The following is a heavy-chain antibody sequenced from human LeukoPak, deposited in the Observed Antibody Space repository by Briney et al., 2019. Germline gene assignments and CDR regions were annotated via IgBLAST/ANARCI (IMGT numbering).Heavy chain of an antibody. CDR3: ARVGYDFWSGYYRPAFDI. Sequence: PSETLSLTCTVSGYSISSGYYWGWIRQPPGKGLEWIGSIYHSGSTYYNPSLKSRVTISVDTSKNQFSLKLSSVTAADTAVYYCARVGYDFWSGYYRPAFDIWGQGTMVTVSS. CDR1: GYSISSGYY. D-gene: IGHD3-3*01. V-gene: IGHV4-38-2*02. J-gene: IGHJ3*02. CDR2: IYHSGST.